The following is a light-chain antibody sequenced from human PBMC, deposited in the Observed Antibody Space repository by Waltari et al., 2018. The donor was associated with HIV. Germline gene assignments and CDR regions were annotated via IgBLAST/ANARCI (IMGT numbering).Light chain of an antibody. CDR1: FGSASTNYF. Sequence: QTVVTQEPSFSVSPGGTVTLTCGLTFGSASTNYFPSWYQQTPGQAPRTLIFSTNTRSSGVPDRFSGSILGNKAALTITGAQTDDESDYYCVLYMGSGIWVFGGGTKLTVL. CDR2: STN. CDR3: VLYMGSGIWV. V-gene: IGLV8-61*01. J-gene: IGLJ3*02.